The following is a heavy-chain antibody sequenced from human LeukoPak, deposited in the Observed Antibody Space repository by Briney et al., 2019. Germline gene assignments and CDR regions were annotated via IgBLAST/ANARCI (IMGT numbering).Heavy chain of an antibody. CDR1: GGSISSSSYY. J-gene: IGHJ4*02. Sequence: PSETLSLTCTVSGGSISSSSYYWGWIRQPPGKGLEWIGSIYYSGSTYYNPSLKSRVTISVDTSKNQFSLKLSSVTAADTAVYYCARGDLSGLERINFDYWGQGTLVTVSS. CDR3: ARGDLSGLERINFDY. V-gene: IGHV4-39*01. D-gene: IGHD1-1*01. CDR2: IYYSGST.